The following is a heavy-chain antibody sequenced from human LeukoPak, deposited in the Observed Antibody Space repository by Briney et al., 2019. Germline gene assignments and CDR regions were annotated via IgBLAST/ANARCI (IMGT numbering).Heavy chain of an antibody. J-gene: IGHJ3*02. D-gene: IGHD3-10*01. CDR3: ARESDYYGSGSYGDAFDI. CDR1: GGSISSSSYY. CDR2: IYYSGST. V-gene: IGHV4-39*06. Sequence: PSETLSLTCTVSGGSISSSSYYWGWIRQPPGKGLEWIGSIYYSGSTYYNPSLKSRVTISVDTSKNQFPLKLSSVTAADTAVYYCARESDYYGSGSYGDAFDIWGQGTMVTVSS.